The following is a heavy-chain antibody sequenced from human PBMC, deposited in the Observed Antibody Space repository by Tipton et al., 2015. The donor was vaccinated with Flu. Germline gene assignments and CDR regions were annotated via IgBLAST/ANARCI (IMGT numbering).Heavy chain of an antibody. V-gene: IGHV4-34*01. J-gene: IGHJ6*02. Sequence: TLSLTCVVYGGSFSGDYCSWIRQPPGKGLEWIGEVNHSGSTNYNPSLKSRVTISVDTSKNQFSLKLDSVTAADTAVYYCAAEPHSYYYAMDVWGQGTTVTVSS. CDR1: GGSFSGDY. CDR3: AAEPHSYYYAMDV. CDR2: VNHSGST.